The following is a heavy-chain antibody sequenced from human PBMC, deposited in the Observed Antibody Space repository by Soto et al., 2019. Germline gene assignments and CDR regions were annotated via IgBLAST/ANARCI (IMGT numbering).Heavy chain of an antibody. Sequence: QVQLVQSGAEVKKPGASVKVSCKASGYAFTDYYMHWVRQAPGQGLEWMGWINPNSGGTNYAQKFQGWVNMTRDTSISTAYMELNRDATAVYYCARAYSSSDDFDYWGQGTLVTVSS. CDR3: ARAYSSSDDFDY. CDR1: GYAFTDYY. CDR2: INPNSGGT. V-gene: IGHV1-2*04. D-gene: IGHD3-22*01. J-gene: IGHJ4*02.